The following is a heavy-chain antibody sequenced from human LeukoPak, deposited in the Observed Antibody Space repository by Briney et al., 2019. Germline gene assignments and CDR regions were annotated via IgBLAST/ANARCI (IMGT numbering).Heavy chain of an antibody. CDR3: ARQVYYYYYYMDV. V-gene: IGHV4-38-2*01. J-gene: IGHJ6*03. Sequence: PSETLSLTCAVSGYSISSGYYWGWIRQPPGKGREWIGSIYHSGSTYYNPSLKRRVIYSADTSRNQFSLKLSSVTAADTAVYYCARQVYYYYYYMDVWGKGTTVTVSS. CDR2: IYHSGST. CDR1: GYSISSGYY.